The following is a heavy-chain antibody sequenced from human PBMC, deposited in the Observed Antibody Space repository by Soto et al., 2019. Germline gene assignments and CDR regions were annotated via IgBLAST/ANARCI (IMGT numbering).Heavy chain of an antibody. D-gene: IGHD3-10*01. CDR1: VFTFSIYS. V-gene: IGHV3-48*02. Sequence: PRGALLFFCASCVFTFSIYSMNWVRQAPGKGLEWVSYISSSSSTIYYADSVKGRFTISRDNAKNSLYLQMNRLRDEDTAVYYCASVLLWFGELPAPDRFDPWGQGTLVTGSS. CDR3: ASVLLWFGELPAPDRFDP. J-gene: IGHJ5*02. CDR2: ISSSSSTI.